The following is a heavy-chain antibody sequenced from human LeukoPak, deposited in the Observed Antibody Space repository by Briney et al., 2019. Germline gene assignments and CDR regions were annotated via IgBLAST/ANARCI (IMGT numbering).Heavy chain of an antibody. CDR2: ISSSSYI. D-gene: IGHD2-21*02. J-gene: IGHJ4*02. Sequence: GGSLRLSCAASGFTFSDYYMSWIRQAPGKGLEWVSSISSSSYIYYADSVKGRFTISRDNSKNTLYLEMNSLRAEDTAVYYCARDVYCGGDCYSNYFDYWGQGTLVTVSS. CDR3: ARDVYCGGDCYSNYFDY. CDR1: GFTFSDYY. V-gene: IGHV3-69-1*01.